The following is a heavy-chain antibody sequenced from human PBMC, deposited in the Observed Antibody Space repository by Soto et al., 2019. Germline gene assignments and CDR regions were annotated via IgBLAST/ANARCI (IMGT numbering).Heavy chain of an antibody. D-gene: IGHD7-27*01. V-gene: IGHV4-39*06. Sequence: SETLSLTCTVSGGSISSSNYYWGWIRQPPGKGLEWIGNIYYSGSTYYNPSLKSRVTISVDTSKNQFPLKLSSVTAADTAVYYCARRWGRTFDYWGQGTLVTVSS. J-gene: IGHJ4*02. CDR1: GGSISSSNYY. CDR2: IYYSGST. CDR3: ARRWGRTFDY.